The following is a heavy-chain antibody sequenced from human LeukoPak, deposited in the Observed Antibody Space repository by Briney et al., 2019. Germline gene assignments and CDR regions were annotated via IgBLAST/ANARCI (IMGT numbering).Heavy chain of an antibody. V-gene: IGHV4-61*01. J-gene: IGHJ4*02. CDR2: IYYSGST. CDR1: GGSVSSGSYY. Sequence: SETLSLTCTVSGGSVSSGSYYWSWIRQPPGKGLEWIGYIYYSGSTNYNPSLKSRVTISVDTSKNQFSLKLSSVTAADTAVYYCARVPPRSYDFWSDYQPVSYWGQGTLVTVSS. CDR3: ARVPPRSYDFWSDYQPVSY. D-gene: IGHD3-3*01.